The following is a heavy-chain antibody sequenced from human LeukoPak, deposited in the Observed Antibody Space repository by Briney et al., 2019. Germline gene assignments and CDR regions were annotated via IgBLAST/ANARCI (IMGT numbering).Heavy chain of an antibody. Sequence: GPSVKVSCKASGGTFTSYAISWVGQAPGQGLEWMGGIFPIFGTANYAQKFQGRVTITADESTSTAYMELSSLRSEDTAVYYCARDQDDSSGYYSYYYGMDVWGQGTTVTVSS. V-gene: IGHV1-69*13. D-gene: IGHD3-22*01. J-gene: IGHJ6*02. CDR3: ARDQDDSSGYYSYYYGMDV. CDR2: IFPIFGTA. CDR1: GGTFTSYA.